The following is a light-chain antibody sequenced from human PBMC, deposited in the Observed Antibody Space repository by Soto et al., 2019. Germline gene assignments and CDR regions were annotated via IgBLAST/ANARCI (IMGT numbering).Light chain of an antibody. CDR1: SSNVGGNP. J-gene: IGLJ1*01. Sequence: QSVLTQPPSASGTPGQRVTISGSGSSSNVGGNPVNWYQHVPTTAPKLLIYTNTQRPSGVPDRFSGSKSGTSASLAISGLQSEDEADYYCASWDDSLNGPVFGTGTKLTV. CDR3: ASWDDSLNGPV. CDR2: TNT. V-gene: IGLV1-44*01.